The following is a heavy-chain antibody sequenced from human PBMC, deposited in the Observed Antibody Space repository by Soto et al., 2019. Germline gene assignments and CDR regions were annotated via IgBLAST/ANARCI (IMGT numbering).Heavy chain of an antibody. CDR1: GFTVSSNY. CDR3: ARGLYSGWHYFDY. J-gene: IGHJ4*02. V-gene: IGHV3-66*01. Sequence: EVQLVESGGGLVQPGGSLRLSCAASGFTVSSNYMSWVRQAPGKGLEWVSVIYSGGSTYYADSVKGRFTISRDNSKYTLYLQMKGLGAEDTAVYYCARGLYSGWHYFDYWGQGTLVTVSS. CDR2: IYSGGST. D-gene: IGHD5-12*01.